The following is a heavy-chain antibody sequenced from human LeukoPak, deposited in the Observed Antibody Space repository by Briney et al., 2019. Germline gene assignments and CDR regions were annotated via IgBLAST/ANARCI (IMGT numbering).Heavy chain of an antibody. CDR1: GYSFTSYW. CDR3: ARLSYDSSMHYYYYGMDV. J-gene: IGHJ6*02. Sequence: GESLKISCKGSGYSFTSYWIGWVRQMPGKGLEWMGIIYPGDSDTRYSPSFQGQVTISADKSISTAYLQWSSLKASDTAMYYCARLSYDSSMHYYYYGMDVWGQGTTVTVSS. V-gene: IGHV5-51*01. D-gene: IGHD3-22*01. CDR2: IYPGDSDT.